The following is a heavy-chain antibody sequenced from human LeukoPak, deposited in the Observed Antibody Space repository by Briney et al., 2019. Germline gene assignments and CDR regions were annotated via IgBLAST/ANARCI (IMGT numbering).Heavy chain of an antibody. CDR3: ARDRYYYGSGSYYFDY. V-gene: IGHV4-34*01. D-gene: IGHD3-10*01. CDR1: GGSFSGYY. CDR2: INHSGST. J-gene: IGHJ4*02. Sequence: SETLSLTCAVYGGSFSGYYWSWIRQPPGKGLEWIGEINHSGSTNYNPSLKSRVTISVDTSKNQFSLKLSSVTAADTAVYYCARDRYYYGSGSYYFDYWGQGTLVTVSS.